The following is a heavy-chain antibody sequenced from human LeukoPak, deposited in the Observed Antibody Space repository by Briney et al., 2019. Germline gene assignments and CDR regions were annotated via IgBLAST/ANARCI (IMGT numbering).Heavy chain of an antibody. CDR2: IRYDGSNK. CDR3: AKERDTAMVTIDY. V-gene: IGHV3-30*02. CDR1: GFTFSSYG. Sequence: GGSLRLSCAASGFTFSSYGMRWVRQAPGKGPEWVAFIRYDGSNKYYADSVKGRFTISRDNSKNTLYLQMNSLRAEDTAVYYCAKERDTAMVTIDYWGQGTLVTVSS. D-gene: IGHD5-18*01. J-gene: IGHJ4*02.